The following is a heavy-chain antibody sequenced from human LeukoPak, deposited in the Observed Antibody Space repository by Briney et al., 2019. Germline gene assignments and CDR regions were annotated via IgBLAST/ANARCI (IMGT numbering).Heavy chain of an antibody. CDR3: ARASEGSGSYTELWRYYYYGMDV. V-gene: IGHV3-48*03. Sequence: GGSLRLSRAASGFTFSSYEMNWVRQAPGKGLEWVSYISSSGSTIYYADSVKGRFTISRDNAKNSLYLQMNSLRAEDTAVYYCARASEGSGSYTELWRYYYYGMDVWGQGTTVTVSS. D-gene: IGHD3-10*01. J-gene: IGHJ6*02. CDR2: ISSSGSTI. CDR1: GFTFSSYE.